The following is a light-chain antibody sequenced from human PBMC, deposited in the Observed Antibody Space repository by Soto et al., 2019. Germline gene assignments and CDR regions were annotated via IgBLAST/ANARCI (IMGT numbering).Light chain of an antibody. CDR3: QQYGSAGT. V-gene: IGKV3-20*01. CDR1: QSVTSSF. CDR2: GAS. J-gene: IGKJ2*02. Sequence: ESVLTQSPGTLSLSPGERATLSCRASQSVTSSFLAWYQQKPGQSPSLLIYGASSRATGIPDRFSGSGSGTDFTLTISRLQPEDSAVYYCQQYGSAGTFGQGTKLEIK.